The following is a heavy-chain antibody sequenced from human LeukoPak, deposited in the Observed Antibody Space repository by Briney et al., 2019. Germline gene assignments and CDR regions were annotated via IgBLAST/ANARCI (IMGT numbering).Heavy chain of an antibody. CDR2: VGGGTDI. Sequence: GGSLRLSCVASGFTFNVHGMTWVRQAPGEGLEWVSSVGGGTDIHYADSVKGRFTASRDNSKNTLYLQMNSLRAEDTAVYYCAKGLSSGSRDYWGQGTLVTVSS. J-gene: IGHJ4*02. CDR3: AKGLSSGSRDY. CDR1: GFTFNVHG. V-gene: IGHV3-23*01. D-gene: IGHD1-26*01.